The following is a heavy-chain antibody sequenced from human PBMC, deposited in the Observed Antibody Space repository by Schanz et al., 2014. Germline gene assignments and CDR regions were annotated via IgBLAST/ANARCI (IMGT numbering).Heavy chain of an antibody. D-gene: IGHD3-10*01. CDR1: GFTFSSYG. CDR3: AKDQLANYRGSGYNWFDP. J-gene: IGHJ5*02. Sequence: VQLVESGGGLVQPGGSLRLSCAASGFTFSSYGMHWVRQAPGKGLEWVTFIRFDGSDKYYADSVKGRFSVSRDNSKNTLYLQMNSLRADDTAVYYCAKDQLANYRGSGYNWFDPWGQGTLVTVSS. V-gene: IGHV3-30*02. CDR2: IRFDGSDK.